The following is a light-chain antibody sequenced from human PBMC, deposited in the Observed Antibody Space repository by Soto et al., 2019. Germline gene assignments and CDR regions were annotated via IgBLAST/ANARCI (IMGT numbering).Light chain of an antibody. CDR1: SSDVGSYNL. CDR3: CSYAGSTTVV. Sequence: QSALTQSASVSGSPGQSITISCTGSSSDVGSYNLVSWYQQYPGKAPKLMIYEGSKRPSGVSNRFSGSKSGNTASLTISGLQAEDEADYYCCSYAGSTTVVFGGGTKVTVL. J-gene: IGLJ2*01. CDR2: EGS. V-gene: IGLV2-23*01.